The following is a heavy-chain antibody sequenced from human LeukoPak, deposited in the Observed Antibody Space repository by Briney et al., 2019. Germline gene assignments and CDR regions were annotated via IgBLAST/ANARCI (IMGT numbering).Heavy chain of an antibody. J-gene: IGHJ6*03. V-gene: IGHV1-69*05. CDR1: GGTFSSYA. Sequence: GASVKVSCKASGGTFSSYAISWVRQAPGRGLEWMGRIIPIFGTANYAQKFQGRVTTTTDESTSTAYMELSSLRSEDTAVHYCARERNYYYYMDVWGKGTTVTVSS. CDR2: IIPIFGTA. CDR3: ARERNYYYYMDV.